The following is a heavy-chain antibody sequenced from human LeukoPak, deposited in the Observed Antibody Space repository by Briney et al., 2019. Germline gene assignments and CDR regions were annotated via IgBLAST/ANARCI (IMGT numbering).Heavy chain of an antibody. CDR2: ISAYNGNT. D-gene: IGHD3-3*01. J-gene: IGHJ6*03. CDR3: ARGKTNYDFWSGYSADYYYYYMDV. V-gene: IGHV1-18*01. CDR1: GYTFTSYG. Sequence: GASVKVSCKASGYTFTSYGISWVRQAPGQGLEWMGWISAYNGNTNYAQKLQGRVTMTTDTSTSTAYMELRSLRSDDTGVYYCARGKTNYDFWSGYSADYYYYYMDVWGKGTTVTVSS.